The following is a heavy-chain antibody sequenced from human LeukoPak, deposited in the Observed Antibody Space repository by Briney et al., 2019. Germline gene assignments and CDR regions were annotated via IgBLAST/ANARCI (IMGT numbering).Heavy chain of an antibody. CDR3: ARASKTPRAGDYDYVWGSYLYDY. D-gene: IGHD3-16*02. V-gene: IGHV4-4*02. CDR2: TYHSGST. Sequence: KPSGTLSLTCAVSGGSISSSNWWSWVRQPPGKGLEWIGETYHSGSTNYNPSLKSRVTISVDTSKNQFSLKLSSVTAADTAVYYCARASKTPRAGDYDYVWGSYLYDYWGQGTLVTVSS. CDR1: GGSISSSNW. J-gene: IGHJ4*02.